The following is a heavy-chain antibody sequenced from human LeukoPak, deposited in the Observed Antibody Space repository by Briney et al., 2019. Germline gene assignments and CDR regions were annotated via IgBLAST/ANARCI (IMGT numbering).Heavy chain of an antibody. J-gene: IGHJ4*02. CDR1: GGTFSNYA. CDR2: INPNSGAT. D-gene: IGHD2-21*02. V-gene: IGHV1-2*02. Sequence: ASVKVSCKASGGTFSNYAISWVRQAPGQGPESMGWINPNSGATNYAQKFQGRVTMTRDTSTSTAYMDLRSLRSDDTAVYYCARDWGMVITAILSDWGQGTLVTVSS. CDR3: ARDWGMVITAILSD.